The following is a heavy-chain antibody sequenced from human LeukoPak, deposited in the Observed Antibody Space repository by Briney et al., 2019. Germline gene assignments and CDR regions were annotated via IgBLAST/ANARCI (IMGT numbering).Heavy chain of an antibody. CDR1: GFTFSSYA. D-gene: IGHD3-10*01. J-gene: IGHJ4*02. Sequence: PGGSLRLSCAASGFTFSSYAMSWVRQAPGKGLEWVSAISGSGGGTYYADSVKGRFTISRDNSKNTLYLQVNTLRAEDTALYYCAKDLILSLTRPYYFDYWGQGTLVTDSS. CDR3: AKDLILSLTRPYYFDY. V-gene: IGHV3-23*01. CDR2: ISGSGGGT.